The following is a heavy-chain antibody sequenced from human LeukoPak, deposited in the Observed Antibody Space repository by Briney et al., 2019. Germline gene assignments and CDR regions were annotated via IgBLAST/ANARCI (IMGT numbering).Heavy chain of an antibody. CDR3: AKDLGDYGYYFDY. Sequence: PGGTLRLSCAASGFTFSSYAMGWVRQAPGKGLEWVSVISGSGGSTYYADSVKGRFTISRDNSKLTLYLQMNSLRADDTAVYYCAKDLGDYGYYFDYRGQGTLVTVSS. CDR1: GFTFSSYA. D-gene: IGHD4-17*01. J-gene: IGHJ4*02. CDR2: ISGSGGST. V-gene: IGHV3-23*01.